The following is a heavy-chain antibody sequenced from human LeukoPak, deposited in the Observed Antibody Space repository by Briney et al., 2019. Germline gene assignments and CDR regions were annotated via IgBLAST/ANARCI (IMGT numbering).Heavy chain of an antibody. J-gene: IGHJ4*02. CDR1: GGSISSYY. V-gene: IGHV4-59*08. Sequence: SETLSLTCTVSGGSISSYYWSWIRQPPGKGLEWIGYIYYSGSTNYNPSLKSRVTISVDTSKNQFSLKLSSVTAADTAVYYCARGYYYDSSGYASSPPDYWGQGTLVTVSS. CDR2: IYYSGST. CDR3: ARGYYYDSSGYASSPPDY. D-gene: IGHD3-22*01.